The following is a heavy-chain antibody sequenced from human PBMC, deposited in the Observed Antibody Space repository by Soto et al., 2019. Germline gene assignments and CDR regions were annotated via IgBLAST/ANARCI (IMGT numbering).Heavy chain of an antibody. CDR1: GYTFTSYG. V-gene: IGHV1-18*01. J-gene: IGHJ6*03. Sequence: QVQLVQSGAEVKKPGASVKVSCKASGYTFTSYGISWVRQAPGQGLEWMGWISAYNGNTNYAQKLQGRVTMTTDTSTSTAYMELRSLRSDDTAVYYCARNPSPPLYYYYYYMDVWGKGTTVTVSS. CDR2: ISAYNGNT. CDR3: ARNPSPPLYYYYYYMDV.